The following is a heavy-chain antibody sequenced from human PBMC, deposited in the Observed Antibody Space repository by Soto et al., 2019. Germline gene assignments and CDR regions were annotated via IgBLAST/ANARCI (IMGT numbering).Heavy chain of an antibody. J-gene: IGHJ6*03. V-gene: IGHV3-23*01. CDR2: ISPSGHYT. CDR3: AKEGAEGFRDYFLSYMDV. D-gene: IGHD4-17*01. Sequence: EVQLLESGGGLVQPGGSLRLSCAVSGLSSSSSSMSWVRQAPGKGLEWVSTISPSGHYTHYADSVKGRFTISRDTSINSLCLQMNSLSAEDTAIYFCAKEGAEGFRDYFLSYMDVWGKGTTVTVSS. CDR1: GLSSSSSS.